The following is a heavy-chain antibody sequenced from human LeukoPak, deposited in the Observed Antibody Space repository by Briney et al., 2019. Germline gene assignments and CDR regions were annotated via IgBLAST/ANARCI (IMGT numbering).Heavy chain of an antibody. V-gene: IGHV3-48*03. D-gene: IGHD3-9*01. CDR1: GFTFSSYE. CDR3: ARAYYDILTGYYPFDY. Sequence: GGSLRLSCAASGFTFSSYEMNWVRQAPGEGLEWVSYISSSGSTIYYADSVKGRFTISRDNAKNSLYLQMNSLRAEDTAVYYCARAYYDILTGYYPFDYWGQGTLVTVSS. J-gene: IGHJ4*02. CDR2: ISSSGSTI.